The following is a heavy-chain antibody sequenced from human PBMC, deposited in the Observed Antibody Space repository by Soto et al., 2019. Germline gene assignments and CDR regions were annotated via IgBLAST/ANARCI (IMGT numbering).Heavy chain of an antibody. V-gene: IGHV3-64D*06. J-gene: IGHJ5*02. CDR2: ISSNGGST. D-gene: IGHD2-15*01. CDR1: GFTFSSYA. Sequence: GGSLRLSCSASGFTFSSYAMHWVRQAPGKGLEYVSAISSNGGSTYYADSVKGRFTISRDNSKNTLYLQMSSLRAEDTAVYYCVKDGRSYCSGGSCYQIPNWFDPWGQGTLVTVS. CDR3: VKDGRSYCSGGSCYQIPNWFDP.